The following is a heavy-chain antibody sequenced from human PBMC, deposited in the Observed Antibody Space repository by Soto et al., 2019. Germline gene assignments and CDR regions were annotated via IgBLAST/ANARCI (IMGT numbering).Heavy chain of an antibody. J-gene: IGHJ4*02. CDR3: GRTVGATNFGC. CDR1: GYTFTSYG. Sequence: QVQLVQSGAEVKKPGASVKVSCKASGYTFTSYGSSWVRQAPGQGLEWMGWISAYNGNTNYAQKHQGRVTMTTDPSTSTAYMKLRSLRSDDTAVYYCGRTVGATNFGCWGQGTLVTVSS. CDR2: ISAYNGNT. V-gene: IGHV1-18*01. D-gene: IGHD1-26*01.